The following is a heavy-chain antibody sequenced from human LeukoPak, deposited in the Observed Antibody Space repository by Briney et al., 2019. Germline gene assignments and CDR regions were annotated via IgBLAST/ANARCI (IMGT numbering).Heavy chain of an antibody. CDR1: GITFSSYG. CDR3: ARGSSASTYANIDF. V-gene: IGHV3-23*01. CDR2: ISGSGGDT. J-gene: IGHJ4*02. Sequence: GGSLRLSCAASGITFSSYGMHWVRQAPGKGLEWVSISGSGGDTYYADSVKGRFTISRDNSKNTLYLQMNSLRAEDTAVYYCARGSSASTYANIDFWGQGTLVTVSS. D-gene: IGHD2-2*01.